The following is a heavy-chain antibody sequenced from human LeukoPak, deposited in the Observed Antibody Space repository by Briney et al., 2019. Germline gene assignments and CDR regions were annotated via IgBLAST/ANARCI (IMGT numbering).Heavy chain of an antibody. J-gene: IGHJ4*02. CDR3: ARWGSGGYSYGYVPTTWYYFDY. Sequence: PGGSLRLSCAASGFTFSGYSMNWVRQAPGKGLEWVSSISSTKSDIYYGDSVKGRFTISRDNAKNSLYLQMNSLRAEDTAVYYCARWGSGGYSYGYVPTTWYYFDYWGQGTLVTVSS. CDR2: ISSTKSDI. V-gene: IGHV3-21*01. D-gene: IGHD5-18*01. CDR1: GFTFSGYS.